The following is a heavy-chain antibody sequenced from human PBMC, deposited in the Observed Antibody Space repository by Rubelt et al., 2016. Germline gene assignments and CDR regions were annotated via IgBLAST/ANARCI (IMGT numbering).Heavy chain of an antibody. V-gene: IGHV3-73*01. CDR2: IRSKANSYAT. CDR1: GFTFSSYA. D-gene: IGHD5-18*01. Sequence: QPGRSLRLSCAASGFTFSSYAMHWVCQASGKGLEWVGRIRSKANSYATAYAASVKGRFTISRDDSKNTAYLQMNSLRAEDTAVYYCARPLSGYNYGAYSWGQGTLVTVSS. J-gene: IGHJ4*02. CDR3: ARPLSGYNYGAYS.